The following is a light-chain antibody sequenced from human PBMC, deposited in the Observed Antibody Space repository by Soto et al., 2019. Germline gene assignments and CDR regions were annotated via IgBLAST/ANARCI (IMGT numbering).Light chain of an antibody. CDR1: NIGSKS. CDR3: QVWDSSSVHVV. V-gene: IGLV3-21*04. Sequence: SYELTQPPSVSVALGKTARITCGGNNIGSKSVHWYQQKPGQAPVLVIYYDSDRPSGIPERFSGSNSGNTATLTISRVEAGDEADYYCQVWDSSSVHVVFGGGTKLTVL. CDR2: YDS. J-gene: IGLJ2*01.